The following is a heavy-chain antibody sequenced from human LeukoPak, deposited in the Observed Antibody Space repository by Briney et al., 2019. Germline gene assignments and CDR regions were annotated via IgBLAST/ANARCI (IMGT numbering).Heavy chain of an antibody. J-gene: IGHJ4*02. D-gene: IGHD6-19*01. Sequence: EASVKVSCKASGYTFTGYYMHWVRQAPGQGLEWMGWINPNSGGTNYAQKFQGRVTMTRDTSISTAYMELSRLRSDDTAVYYCARDPPTVAVAGNDYWGQGTLVTVSS. CDR2: INPNSGGT. V-gene: IGHV1-2*02. CDR3: ARDPPTVAVAGNDY. CDR1: GYTFTGYY.